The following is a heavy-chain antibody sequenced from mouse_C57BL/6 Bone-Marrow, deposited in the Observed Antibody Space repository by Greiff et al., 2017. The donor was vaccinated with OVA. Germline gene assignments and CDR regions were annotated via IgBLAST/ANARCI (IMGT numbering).Heavy chain of an antibody. D-gene: IGHD2-3*01. CDR3: ARIFGYYVKGAMDY. CDR2: IFPGDGDT. Sequence: QVQLQQSGAELVKPGASAKISCKASGYAFSNYWMNWVKQRPGKGLEWIGQIFPGDGDTNYNGKFKGKATLTADTSSNTAYMQLSSLTTEDSAIYYCARIFGYYVKGAMDYWGQGTSVTVSS. CDR1: GYAFSNYW. J-gene: IGHJ4*01. V-gene: IGHV1-80*01.